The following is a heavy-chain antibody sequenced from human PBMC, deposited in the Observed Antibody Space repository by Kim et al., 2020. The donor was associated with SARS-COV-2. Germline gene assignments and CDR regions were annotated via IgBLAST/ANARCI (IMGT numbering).Heavy chain of an antibody. CDR3: AKTQTSTTVNPLPRIYYFDY. D-gene: IGHD4-17*01. CDR1: GFTFSSYA. Sequence: GGSLRLSCAASGFTFSSYAMSWVRQAPGKGLEWVSAISGSGGSTYYADSVKGRFTISRDNSKNTLYLQMNSLRAEDTAVYYCAKTQTSTTVNPLPRIYYFDYWGQGTLVTVSS. J-gene: IGHJ4*02. V-gene: IGHV3-23*01. CDR2: ISGSGGST.